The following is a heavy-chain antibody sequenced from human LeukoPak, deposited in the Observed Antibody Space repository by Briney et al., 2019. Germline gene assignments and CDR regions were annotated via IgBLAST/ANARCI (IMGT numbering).Heavy chain of an antibody. J-gene: IGHJ4*02. CDR3: ARDILPSYYYGSGSII. D-gene: IGHD3-10*01. Sequence: PSETLSLTCTVSGGSISSGGYYWSWIRQHPGKGLEWIGYIYYSGSTYYNPSLKSRVTISVDTSKNQFSLKLSSVTAADTAVYYCARDILPSYYYGSGSIIWGQGTLVTVSS. CDR2: IYYSGST. CDR1: GGSISSGGYY. V-gene: IGHV4-31*03.